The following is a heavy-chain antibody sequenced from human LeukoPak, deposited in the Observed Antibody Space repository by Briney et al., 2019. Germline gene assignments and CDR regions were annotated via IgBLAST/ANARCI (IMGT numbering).Heavy chain of an antibody. CDR1: GDSISSSTYY. D-gene: IGHD6-6*01. J-gene: IGHJ4*02. V-gene: IGHV4-39*01. Sequence: PSETLSLTCTVSGDSISSSTYYWGWIRQPPGKGLEWIGSIYYSGSTYYNPSLKSRVTISVDTSKNQFSLKLSSVTAADTAVYYCARLGYSASSVYYWGQGTLVTVSS. CDR3: ARLGYSASSVYY. CDR2: IYYSGST.